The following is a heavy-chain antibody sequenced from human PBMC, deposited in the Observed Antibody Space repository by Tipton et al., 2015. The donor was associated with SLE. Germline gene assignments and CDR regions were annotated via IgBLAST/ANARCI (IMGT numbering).Heavy chain of an antibody. CDR3: ARGKTTVNAFDI. D-gene: IGHD4-17*01. CDR1: GGSFSGYY. V-gene: IGHV4-34*01. CDR2: INHSGST. J-gene: IGHJ3*02. Sequence: TLSLTCAVYGGSFSGYYWSWIRQPPGKGLEWIGEINHSGSTNYNPSLKSRVTISVDTSKNQFSLKLSSVTAADTAVYYCARGKTTVNAFDIWGQGTMVTVSS.